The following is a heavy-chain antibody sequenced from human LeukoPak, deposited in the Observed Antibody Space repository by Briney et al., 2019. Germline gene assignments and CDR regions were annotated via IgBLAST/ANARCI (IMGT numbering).Heavy chain of an antibody. CDR1: GGSISSGDYY. V-gene: IGHV4-30-4*01. Sequence: SQTLSLTCTVSGGSISSGDYYWSWIRQPPGTGLEWIGYIYYSGSTYYNPSLKSRVTISVDTSKNQFSLKLSSVTAADTAVYYCARACSRVSPVDGMDVWGQGTTVTVSS. CDR3: ARACSRVSPVDGMDV. D-gene: IGHD6-13*01. CDR2: IYYSGST. J-gene: IGHJ6*02.